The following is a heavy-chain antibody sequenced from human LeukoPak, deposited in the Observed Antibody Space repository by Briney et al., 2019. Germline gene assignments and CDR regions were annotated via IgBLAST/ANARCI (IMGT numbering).Heavy chain of an antibody. CDR3: ARGIAVAGRRGYYYYYMDV. CDR1: GFPFDDYA. CDR2: ISWNSGSI. J-gene: IGHJ6*03. V-gene: IGHV3-9*01. D-gene: IGHD6-19*01. Sequence: PGRSLRLSCAASGFPFDDYAMHWVRQAPGKGLEWVSGISWNSGSIGYADSVKGRFTISRDNAKNSLYLQMNSLRAEDTAVYYCARGIAVAGRRGYYYYYMDVWGKGTTVTVSS.